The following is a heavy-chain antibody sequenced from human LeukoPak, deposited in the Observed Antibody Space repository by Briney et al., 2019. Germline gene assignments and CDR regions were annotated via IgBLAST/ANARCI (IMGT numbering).Heavy chain of an antibody. J-gene: IGHJ4*02. V-gene: IGHV3-23*01. CDR1: GFIFSAYA. Sequence: GGSLRLSCAASGFIFSAYAMSWVRQAPGQGLEWVSVIGTGGETHYADSVRGRFTISRSNFKNTLYLQMNSLRPEDTAVYYCARDRLNRAYCGNDCYSAAFDYWGQGTLVTVSS. D-gene: IGHD2-21*02. CDR2: IGTGGET. CDR3: ARDRLNRAYCGNDCYSAAFDY.